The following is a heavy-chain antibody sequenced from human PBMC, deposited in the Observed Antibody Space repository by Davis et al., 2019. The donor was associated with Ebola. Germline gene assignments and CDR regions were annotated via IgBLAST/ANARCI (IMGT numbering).Heavy chain of an antibody. CDR3: ATGAYYGSGYYFDY. CDR2: IYYSGST. CDR1: GGSISSYY. D-gene: IGHD3-10*01. Sequence: MPSETLSLTCTVSGGSISSYYWSWIRQPPGKGLEWIGYIYYSGSTNYNPSLKSRVTISVDTSENHFSLKLSSVTAADTAVYYCATGAYYGSGYYFDYWGQGTLVTVSS. J-gene: IGHJ4*02. V-gene: IGHV4-59*08.